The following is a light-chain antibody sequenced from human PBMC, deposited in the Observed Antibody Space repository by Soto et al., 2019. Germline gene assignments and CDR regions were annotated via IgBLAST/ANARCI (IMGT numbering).Light chain of an antibody. CDR2: EVN. CDR3: CSYAGSSTPFV. CDR1: SGDIGSYNL. V-gene: IGLV2-23*02. J-gene: IGLJ1*01. Sequence: QSVLTQPASVSGSPGQSITISCTGTSGDIGSYNLVSWYQHHPGKAPQLLTYEVNKRPSGVSDRFSGSKSGNTASLTISGLQSEDETDYYCCSYAGSSTPFVFGTGTKLTVL.